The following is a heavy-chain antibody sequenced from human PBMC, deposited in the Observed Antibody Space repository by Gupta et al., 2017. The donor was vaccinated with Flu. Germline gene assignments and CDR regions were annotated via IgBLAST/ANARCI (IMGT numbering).Heavy chain of an antibody. D-gene: IGHD2-2*01. CDR1: GFTFSSYW. J-gene: IGHJ4*01. Sequence: EVQLVESGGGLVQPGGSLRLSCAASGFTFSSYWMGWVRQAPGKGLEWVANIKQDGSEKYYVDSVKGRFTISRDNAKNSLYLQMNSLRAEDTAVYYCARGLVGVPAARGGGYYFDYWGHGTLVTVSS. V-gene: IGHV3-7*01. CDR3: ARGLVGVPAARGGGYYFDY. CDR2: IKQDGSEK.